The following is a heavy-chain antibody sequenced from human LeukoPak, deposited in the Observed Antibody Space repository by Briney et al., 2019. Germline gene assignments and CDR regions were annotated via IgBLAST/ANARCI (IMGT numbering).Heavy chain of an antibody. CDR2: INSDGSST. Sequence: PGGSLRLSCAASGFTFSSYWMHWVRQAPGKGLVWVSRINSDGSSTSYADSVKGRFTISRDNAKNTLYLQMNSLRAEDTAVYYCAGHENPDFWSGYKPYFDYWGQGTLVTVSS. J-gene: IGHJ4*02. CDR3: AGHENPDFWSGYKPYFDY. D-gene: IGHD3-3*01. CDR1: GFTFSSYW. V-gene: IGHV3-74*01.